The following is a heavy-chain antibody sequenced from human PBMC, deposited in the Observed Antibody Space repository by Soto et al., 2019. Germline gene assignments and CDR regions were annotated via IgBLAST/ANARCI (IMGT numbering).Heavy chain of an antibody. V-gene: IGHV3-11*01. CDR1: GFTFSDYY. CDR3: ARGNALFDY. J-gene: IGHJ4*02. D-gene: IGHD1-1*01. Sequence: PVGSLRLSCAASGFTFSDYYMSWIRQAPGKGLEWVSYIDNGGTVYYADSVKGRFTISRDNAKDSLYLQMNSLRAEDTAVYYCARGNALFDYWGPGTLVTVSS. CDR2: IDNGGTV.